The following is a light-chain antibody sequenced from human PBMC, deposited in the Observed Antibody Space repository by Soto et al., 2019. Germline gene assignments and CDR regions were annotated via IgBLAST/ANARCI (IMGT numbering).Light chain of an antibody. CDR1: SSDVGAYNY. Sequence: QSALTQPASVSGPPGQSITISCTGTSSDVGAYNYVSWYQQHPGKAPKLMIYEVSNRPSGVSNRFSGSKSGNTASLTISGLQAEDEADYYCSSYIRSSPLVFGTWTKVTVL. CDR2: EVS. V-gene: IGLV2-14*01. CDR3: SSYIRSSPLV. J-gene: IGLJ1*01.